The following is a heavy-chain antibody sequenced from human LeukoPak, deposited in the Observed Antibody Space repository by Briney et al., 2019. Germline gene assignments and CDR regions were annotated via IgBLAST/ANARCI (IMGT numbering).Heavy chain of an antibody. D-gene: IGHD3-10*01. J-gene: IGHJ4*02. V-gene: IGHV1-69*04. CDR1: GGTFSSYA. Sequence: RASVKVSCKASGGTFSSYAISWVRQAPGQGLEWMGRIIPILGIANYAQKFQGRVTITADKSTSTAYMELSSLRSEDTAVYYCAKVRGVIIARYYFDYWGQGTLVTVSS. CDR2: IIPILGIA. CDR3: AKVRGVIIARYYFDY.